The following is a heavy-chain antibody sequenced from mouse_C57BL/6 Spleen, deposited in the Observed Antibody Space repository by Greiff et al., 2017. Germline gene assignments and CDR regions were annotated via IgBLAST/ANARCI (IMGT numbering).Heavy chain of an antibody. CDR3: ARGGLDY. CDR2: IYPRDGST. CDR1: GYTFTSYD. D-gene: IGHD3-3*01. J-gene: IGHJ2*01. Sequence: QVQLQQSGPELVKPGASVKLSCKASGYTFTSYDLYWVKQRPGQGLEWIGWIYPRDGSTKYNEKFEGKATLTVDTSSSTAYLELHSLTSDDSAVYFCARGGLDYWGQGTTLTVSS. V-gene: IGHV1-85*01.